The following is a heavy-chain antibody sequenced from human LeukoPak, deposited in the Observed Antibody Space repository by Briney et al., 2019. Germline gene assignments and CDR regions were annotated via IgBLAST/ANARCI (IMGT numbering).Heavy chain of an antibody. J-gene: IGHJ6*03. Sequence: GGSLRLSCAASGFTFSSYWMSWVRQAPGEGLEWVANIKQDGSEKYYVDSVKGRFTISRDNAKNSLYLQMNSLRAEDTAVYYCAREQYCSGGSCYPDYYYYYMDVWGKGTTVTVSS. CDR1: GFTFSSYW. D-gene: IGHD2-15*01. V-gene: IGHV3-7*01. CDR3: AREQYCSGGSCYPDYYYYYMDV. CDR2: IKQDGSEK.